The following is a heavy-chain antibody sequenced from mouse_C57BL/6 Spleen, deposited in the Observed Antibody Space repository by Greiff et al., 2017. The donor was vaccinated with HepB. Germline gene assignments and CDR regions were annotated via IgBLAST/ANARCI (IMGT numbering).Heavy chain of an antibody. CDR1: GYTFTSYW. CDR3: ARSRADSKRFAY. V-gene: IGHV1-69*01. Sequence: QVQLQQSGAELVMPGASVKLSCKASGYTFTSYWMHWVKQRPGQGLEWIGEIDPSDSYTNYNQKFKGKSTLTVDKSSSTAYMQLSSLTSEDSAVYYCARSRADSKRFAYWGQGTLVTVSA. J-gene: IGHJ3*01. CDR2: IDPSDSYT. D-gene: IGHD3-1*01.